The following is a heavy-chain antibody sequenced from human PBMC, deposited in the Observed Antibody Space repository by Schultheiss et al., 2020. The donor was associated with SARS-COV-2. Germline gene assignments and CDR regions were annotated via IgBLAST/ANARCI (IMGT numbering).Heavy chain of an antibody. Sequence: SQTLSLTCTVSGGSISSSSYYWGWIRQPPGKGLEWIGYIYYSGSTNYNPSLKSRVTISVDTSKNQFSLKLSSVTAADTAVYYCARSLSLYYGMDVWGQGTMVTVSS. CDR2: IYYSGST. D-gene: IGHD3-16*02. CDR1: GGSISSSSYY. J-gene: IGHJ6*02. CDR3: ARSLSLYYGMDV. V-gene: IGHV4-61*05.